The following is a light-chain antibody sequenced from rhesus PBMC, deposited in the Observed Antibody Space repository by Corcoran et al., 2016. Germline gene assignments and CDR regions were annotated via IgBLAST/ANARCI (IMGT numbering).Light chain of an antibody. CDR2: AAS. J-gene: IGKJ3*01. CDR3: QQHDSNTPT. V-gene: IGKV1-28*03. Sequence: DIQMTQSPSSLSASVGDTVTITCRASQGVRSYLNWFQQKPGKAPKPLIYAASSLESGVPSRFSGSGSGTDFTHTISSLQPEDFAVYYWQQHDSNTPTVGPGTKMDIK. CDR1: QGVRSY.